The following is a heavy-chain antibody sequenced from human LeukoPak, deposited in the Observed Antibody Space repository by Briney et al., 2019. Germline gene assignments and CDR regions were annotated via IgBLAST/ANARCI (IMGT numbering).Heavy chain of an antibody. Sequence: GGTLRLTCAASGITFSNAWMTWVRQPPGKGLEWVGRIYRSSNGETRDDGAHEKGSFTMSRDDSKNTLYLQMNSLKTEDTAVYYCTTYSSGSCPFWGQGTLVTVSS. CDR1: GITFSNAW. CDR2: IYRSSNGETR. CDR3: TTYSSGSCPF. V-gene: IGHV3-15*01. D-gene: IGHD6-19*01. J-gene: IGHJ4*02.